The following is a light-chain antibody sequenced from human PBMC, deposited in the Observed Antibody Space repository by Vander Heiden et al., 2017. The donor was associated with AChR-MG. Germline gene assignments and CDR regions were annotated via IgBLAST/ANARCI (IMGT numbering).Light chain of an antibody. CDR1: QSISSH. J-gene: IGKJ1*01. V-gene: IGKV1-39*01. Sequence: IQLTHSTSSPSASVGDRVTITCRASQSISSHLNWYQQKPGKAPKLLIYAASSLQSGVPSRFSGSGSGTDFTLTISSLQPEDFATYYCQQSYSSPQTFGQGTKVEIK. CDR2: AAS. CDR3: QQSYSSPQT.